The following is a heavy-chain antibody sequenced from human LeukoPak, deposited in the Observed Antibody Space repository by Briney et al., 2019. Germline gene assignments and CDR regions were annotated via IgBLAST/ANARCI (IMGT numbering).Heavy chain of an antibody. D-gene: IGHD5-12*01. CDR2: IIPIIGIT. Sequence: GASVKVSCKASGGTFSSNAIAWVRQAPGQRLELMGRIIPIIGITTYEQKFQGRLTITADKSTNTAYMALSSLRSEDTAIYYCARYGASSDYDLRRPSFLDSWGQGTLITVSS. CDR1: GGTFSSNA. V-gene: IGHV1-69*04. CDR3: ARYGASSDYDLRRPSFLDS. J-gene: IGHJ4*02.